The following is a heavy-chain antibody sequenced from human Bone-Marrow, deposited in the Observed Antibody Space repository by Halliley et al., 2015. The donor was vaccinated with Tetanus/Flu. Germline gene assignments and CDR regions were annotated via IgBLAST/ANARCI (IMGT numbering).Heavy chain of an antibody. J-gene: IGHJ4*02. Sequence: TLSLTCAVSGYSISIGYFWGWIRRPPGQGLEWIGSIDHSGGAYYNPSLKSRVTKIGDTSKNQFSLKLSSVAAADTAVYYCARGVSGDGPLDYWGQGTPVTVSS. V-gene: IGHV4-38-2*01. CDR1: GYSISIGYF. D-gene: IGHD2-8*01. CDR2: IDHSGGA. CDR3: ARGVSGDGPLDY.